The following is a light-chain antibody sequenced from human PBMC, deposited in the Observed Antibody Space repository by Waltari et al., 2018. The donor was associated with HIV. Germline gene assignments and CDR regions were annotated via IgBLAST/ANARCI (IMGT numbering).Light chain of an antibody. CDR3: SSYTSSSTVI. CDR2: EVS. V-gene: IGLV2-14*01. CDR1: SSDIGGYNY. Sequence: QSALTQPASVSGSPGQSITISCTGTSSDIGGYNYVSWYQQHPGKAPKRMIYEVSTRPSGFSTRFSGSKSGNTASLTISGLQAEDEADYYCSSYTSSSTVIFGGGTKLAVL. J-gene: IGLJ2*01.